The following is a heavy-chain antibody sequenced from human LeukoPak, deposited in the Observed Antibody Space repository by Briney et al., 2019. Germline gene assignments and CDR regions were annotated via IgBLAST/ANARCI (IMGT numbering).Heavy chain of an antibody. Sequence: GGSLRLSCAASGFTFSDYYMSWIRQAPGKGLEWVSYISSSGSTIYYAVSVKGRLTISRDNAKNSLYLQMNSLRAEDTAVYYRAGTYYDYVWGSYRYTPSDYWGQGTLVTVSS. CDR1: GFTFSDYY. CDR2: ISSSGSTI. D-gene: IGHD3-16*02. CDR3: AGTYYDYVWGSYRYTPSDY. J-gene: IGHJ4*02. V-gene: IGHV3-11*01.